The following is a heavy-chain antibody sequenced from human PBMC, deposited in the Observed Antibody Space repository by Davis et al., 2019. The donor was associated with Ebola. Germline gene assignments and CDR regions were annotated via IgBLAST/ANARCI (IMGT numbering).Heavy chain of an antibody. J-gene: IGHJ4*02. CDR1: GGSISSYY. Sequence: MPSETLSLTCTVSGGSISSYYWSWIRQPPGKGLEWIGYIYYRGSTNYNPSLKSRVTISVDTSKNQFSLKLSSVTAADTAVYYCARGLEDFIVVVPAAPDYWGQGTLVTVSS. CDR2: IYYRGST. D-gene: IGHD2-2*01. CDR3: ARGLEDFIVVVPAAPDY. V-gene: IGHV4-59*08.